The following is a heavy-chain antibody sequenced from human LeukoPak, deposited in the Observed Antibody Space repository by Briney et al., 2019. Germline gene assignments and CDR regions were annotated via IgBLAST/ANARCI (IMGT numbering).Heavy chain of an antibody. J-gene: IGHJ4*02. D-gene: IGHD3-22*01. CDR1: GYTFTGYY. CDR3: ARVGYYGSSGYYEY. V-gene: IGHV1-2*02. Sequence: ASVKVSCKASGYTFTGYYMHWVRQAPGQGLEWMGWINPNSGGTNYAQKFQGRVTMTRDTSISTAYMELSRLRSDDTAVYYCARVGYYGSSGYYEYWGQGTLVTVSS. CDR2: INPNSGGT.